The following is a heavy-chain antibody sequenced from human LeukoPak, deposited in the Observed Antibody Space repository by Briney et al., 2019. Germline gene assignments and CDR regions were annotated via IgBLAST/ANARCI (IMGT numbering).Heavy chain of an antibody. Sequence: GGSLRLSCAASGFTLSSYSMNWVRQAPGEGLEWVSSISSSSSYIYYADSVKGRFTISRDNAKNSLYLQMNSLRAEDTAVYYCARMDIVAFFDYWGQGTLVTVSS. V-gene: IGHV3-21*01. CDR3: ARMDIVAFFDY. CDR1: GFTLSSYS. CDR2: ISSSSSYI. D-gene: IGHD5-12*01. J-gene: IGHJ4*02.